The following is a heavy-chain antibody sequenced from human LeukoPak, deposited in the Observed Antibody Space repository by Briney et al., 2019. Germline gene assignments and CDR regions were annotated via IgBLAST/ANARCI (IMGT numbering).Heavy chain of an antibody. CDR2: IYHSGST. D-gene: IGHD6-19*01. J-gene: IGHJ4*02. CDR1: GYSISSGYY. Sequence: SETLSLTCAVSGYSISSGYYWGWIRQPPGKGLEWIGSIYHSGSTYYNPSLKSRVTISVDTSKNQFSLKLSSVTAADTAVYYCARGRVGSGWYVYWGQGTLVTVSS. V-gene: IGHV4-38-2*01. CDR3: ARGRVGSGWYVY.